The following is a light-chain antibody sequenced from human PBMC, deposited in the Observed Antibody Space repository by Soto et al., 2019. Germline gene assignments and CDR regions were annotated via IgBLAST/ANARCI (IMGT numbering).Light chain of an antibody. CDR2: AAS. J-gene: IGKJ2*01. V-gene: IGKV1-39*01. CDR1: QNISPF. Sequence: DIQMTQSPSSLSASVGDRVTITCRASQNISPFVNWYQQRPGKVPKLLISAASTLHTGVPSRFSGSGSGTEFTLTISSLQPEDFATYDCQQSYSRPLTFGQGTKLDIK. CDR3: QQSYSRPLT.